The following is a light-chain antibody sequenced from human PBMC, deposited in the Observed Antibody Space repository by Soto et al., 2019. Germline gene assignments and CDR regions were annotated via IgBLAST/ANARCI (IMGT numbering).Light chain of an antibody. CDR1: QSLLHITGETF. J-gene: IGKJ5*01. CDR3: MQSTQLPPT. CDR2: EVS. Sequence: DVVMTQSPLSLSVTPGQPASISCKSSQSLLHITGETFLFWYLQKPGQSPQLLIYEVSTRVSGVPDRFSGSGSGTDFTLEISRVEPDDVGSYYCMQSTQLPPTFGQGTRLGIE. V-gene: IGKV2D-29*02.